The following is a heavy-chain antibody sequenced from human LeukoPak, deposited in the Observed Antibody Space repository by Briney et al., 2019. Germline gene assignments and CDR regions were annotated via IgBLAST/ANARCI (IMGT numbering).Heavy chain of an antibody. CDR1: GFTVSSNY. J-gene: IGHJ3*02. V-gene: IGHV3-66*01. CDR2: IYSGGST. CDR3: ARAPIRYCSSTSCRPHGAFDI. D-gene: IGHD2-2*01. Sequence: GGSLRLSCAASGFTVSSNYMSWVRQAPGKGLEWVSVIYSGGSTYYADSVKGRFTISRDNSKNTLYLQMNSLRAEDTAVYYCARAPIRYCSSTSCRPHGAFDIWGQGTMVTVSS.